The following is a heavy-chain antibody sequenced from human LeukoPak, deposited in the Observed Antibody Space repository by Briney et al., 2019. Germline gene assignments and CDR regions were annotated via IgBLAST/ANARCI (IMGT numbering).Heavy chain of an antibody. V-gene: IGHV1-46*01. J-gene: IGHJ4*02. D-gene: IGHD1-26*01. Sequence: GASVKVSCKASGYTFTSYDINWVRQATGQGLEWVGIINPSGGSTSYAQKFQDRVTMTTDTSTSTVYMELSSLRSEDTAVYYCAADSGSFPFDYWGQGTLVTVSS. CDR2: INPSGGST. CDR3: AADSGSFPFDY. CDR1: GYTFTSYD.